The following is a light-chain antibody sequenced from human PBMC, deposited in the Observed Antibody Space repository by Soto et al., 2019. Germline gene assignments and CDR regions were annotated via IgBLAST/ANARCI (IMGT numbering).Light chain of an antibody. CDR1: QSVSSY. CDR2: DAS. Sequence: EILMTQSPSTLSVSPAAIATLSCRASQSVSSYLAWYQQKPGQAPRLLIYDASNRATGIPARFSGSGSGTDFTLTISSLEPEDFAVYYCQQRSNWPITFGQGTRLEIK. CDR3: QQRSNWPIT. V-gene: IGKV3-11*01. J-gene: IGKJ5*01.